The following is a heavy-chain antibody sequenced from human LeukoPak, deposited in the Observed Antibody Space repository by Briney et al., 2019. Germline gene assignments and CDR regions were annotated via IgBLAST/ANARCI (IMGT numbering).Heavy chain of an antibody. CDR2: IYYSGST. CDR1: GGFISGSNYY. Sequence: PSETLSFTCTFSGGFISGSNYYWAWIRQAPGKGLEWIGSIYYSGSTYYDPSLKSRVTISVDTSKNQFSLKVTSVTAADTAVYYCARVDWGGSSPYYYYYMDVWGKGTTVTVSS. V-gene: IGHV4-39*07. J-gene: IGHJ6*03. CDR3: ARVDWGGSSPYYYYYMDV. D-gene: IGHD1-26*01.